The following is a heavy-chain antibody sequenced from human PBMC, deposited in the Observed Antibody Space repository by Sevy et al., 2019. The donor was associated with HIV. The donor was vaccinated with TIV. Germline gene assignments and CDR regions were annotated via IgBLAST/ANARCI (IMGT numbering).Heavy chain of an antibody. D-gene: IGHD4-17*01. Sequence: GGSLRLSCAASGFTFSSYTMHWVRQAPGKGPEWVANIIYDGSMKYYADSVKGRFTISRDNSKNTLYLQMNSLSAEDTAVYYCARDQHDYAGNVRTGWFDPWGQGILVTVSS. CDR1: GFTFSSYT. CDR3: ARDQHDYAGNVRTGWFDP. V-gene: IGHV3-30-3*01. J-gene: IGHJ5*02. CDR2: IIYDGSMK.